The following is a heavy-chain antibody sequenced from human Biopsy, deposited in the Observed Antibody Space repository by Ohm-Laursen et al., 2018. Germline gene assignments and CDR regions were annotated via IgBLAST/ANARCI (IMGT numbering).Heavy chain of an antibody. Sequence: ASVKVSCKASGFSFTGYYIHWVRQAPGQGLEWMGWISPKSGDTNYAHKFQGNITMTRDTSMSTAYMEMSRLRCDDTAVYYCALQSVAQMKNFDCWGQGTLVTVSS. CDR3: ALQSVAQMKNFDC. V-gene: IGHV1-2*02. CDR2: ISPKSGDT. CDR1: GFSFTGYY. J-gene: IGHJ4*02. D-gene: IGHD6-19*01.